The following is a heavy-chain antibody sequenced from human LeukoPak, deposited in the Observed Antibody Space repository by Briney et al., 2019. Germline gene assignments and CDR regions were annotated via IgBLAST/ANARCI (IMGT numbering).Heavy chain of an antibody. Sequence: GGSLRLSCEASGFTFDNYAMHWVRQAPGKRLEWVAVISYDGNREYYPDSVKGRFTISRDNSKNTLYLQMKGLKTEDTGVYYCAKNVAVAGYYFDYWGQGTLVTVSS. CDR3: AKNVAVAGYYFDY. V-gene: IGHV3-30-3*02. D-gene: IGHD6-19*01. J-gene: IGHJ4*02. CDR1: GFTFDNYA. CDR2: ISYDGNRE.